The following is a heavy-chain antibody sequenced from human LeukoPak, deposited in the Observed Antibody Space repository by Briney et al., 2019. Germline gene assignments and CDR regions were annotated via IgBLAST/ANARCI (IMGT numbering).Heavy chain of an antibody. D-gene: IGHD1-26*01. CDR1: GYTFASYW. Sequence: GESLKISCKGSGYTFASYWIGWVRQMPGKGLEWMGIICPGDSDTRNSPSFQGQVTISADKSINTAYLQWSSLKASDTAIYYCARLLVGATTGSNYYFDYWGQGTLVTVSS. J-gene: IGHJ4*02. CDR3: ARLLVGATTGSNYYFDY. CDR2: ICPGDSDT. V-gene: IGHV5-51*01.